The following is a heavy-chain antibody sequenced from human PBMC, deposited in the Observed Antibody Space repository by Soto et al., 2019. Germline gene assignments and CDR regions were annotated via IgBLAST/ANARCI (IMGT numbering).Heavy chain of an antibody. V-gene: IGHV4-4*02. CDR2: IYHSGST. J-gene: IGHJ6*02. Sequence: SETLSLTCAVSGDSISSDKWWSWVRQPPGKGLEWIGEIYHSGSTKYNPSLESRVIISVDTSKNQFSLKLSSVTAADTAVYYCARRLYYDSSGFEGGGMDVWGQGTTVTVSS. CDR3: ARRLYYDSSGFEGGGMDV. D-gene: IGHD3-22*01. CDR1: GDSISSDKW.